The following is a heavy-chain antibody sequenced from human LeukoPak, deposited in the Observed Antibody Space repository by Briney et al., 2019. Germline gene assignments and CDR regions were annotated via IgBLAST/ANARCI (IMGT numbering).Heavy chain of an antibody. CDR2: IIPILGIA. V-gene: IGHV1-69*04. CDR1: GGTFSSYA. J-gene: IGHJ4*02. CDR3: AREMRAGIVGASGDFDY. Sequence: SVKVSCKASGGTFSSYATSWVRQAPGQELEWMGRIIPILGIANYAQKFQGRVTITADKSTSTAYMELSSLRSEDTAVYYCAREMRAGIVGASGDFDYWGQGTLVTVSS. D-gene: IGHD1-26*01.